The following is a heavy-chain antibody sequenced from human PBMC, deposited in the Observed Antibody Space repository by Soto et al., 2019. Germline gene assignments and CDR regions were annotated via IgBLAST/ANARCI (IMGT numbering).Heavy chain of an antibody. CDR3: GRDAVGATPLGWFDT. CDR2: VYFTGST. CDR1: AASINRGGYC. D-gene: IGHD1-26*01. Sequence: PSETLSLTCTVAAASINRGGYCFSGIGERSGNGLELIGYVYFTGSTYYNPSLASRLTISLDTSQNQFSLNLSSVTAADTAVYFCGRDAVGATPLGWFDTWGQGTLVTVSS. V-gene: IGHV4-31*03. J-gene: IGHJ5*02.